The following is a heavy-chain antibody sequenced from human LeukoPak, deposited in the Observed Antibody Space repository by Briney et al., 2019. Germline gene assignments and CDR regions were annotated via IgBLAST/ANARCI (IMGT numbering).Heavy chain of an antibody. D-gene: IGHD3-22*01. CDR2: TYYSGNT. CDR1: GGSMTNYY. CDR3: TRGRAYYDSTGYYY. J-gene: IGHJ4*02. Sequence: SETLSLTCTVSGGSMTNYYWTWIRQSPGKGLEWMGHTYYSGNTNYNPSLKSRVTISIDTSKNQFSLKLSSVTAADTAVYYCTRGRAYYDSTGYYYWGRGILVTVSS. V-gene: IGHV4-59*01.